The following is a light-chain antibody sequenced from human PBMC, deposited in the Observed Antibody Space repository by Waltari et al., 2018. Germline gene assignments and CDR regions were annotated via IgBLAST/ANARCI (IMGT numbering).Light chain of an antibody. V-gene: IGLV2-14*03. CDR1: GSDVGSYVY. Sequence: QSALTQPASVSGSPGQSITISCTGTGSDVGSYVYVSWYQQHPGKGPKLMIFDVSNRPSGVSNRFSGSKCGNTASLTISGLQAGDEADYYCSSYTSSGTVIFGGGTKLTVL. CDR2: DVS. CDR3: SSYTSSGTVI. J-gene: IGLJ2*01.